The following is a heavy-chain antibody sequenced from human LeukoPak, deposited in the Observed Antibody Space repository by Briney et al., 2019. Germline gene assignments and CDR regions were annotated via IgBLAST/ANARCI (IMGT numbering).Heavy chain of an antibody. J-gene: IGHJ4*02. CDR1: GGSISSGDHY. CDR3: ARWGSYYDY. CDR2: IYYSGSA. Sequence: SQTLSLTCTVSGGSISSGDHYWSWIRQPPGKGLGRIGYIYYSGSASYNPSLKSRGTMSVDTSKNQFSLTLTSVTAADTAVYYCARWGSYYDYWGQGTLVTVSS. D-gene: IGHD3-16*01. V-gene: IGHV4-30-4*01.